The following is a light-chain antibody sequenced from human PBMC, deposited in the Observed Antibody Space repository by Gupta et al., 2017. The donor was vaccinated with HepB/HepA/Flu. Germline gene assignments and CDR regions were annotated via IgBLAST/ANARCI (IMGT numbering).Light chain of an antibody. V-gene: IGKV1-5*03. CDR3: QHYSRSYRT. Sequence: DIQMTQSPSTLSASIGDRVTITCRASQSISFWVAGYQQKPGSAPKLLISKASTLEAGVPSRCSGRGSGTEFTLTITSLQPDDFATYYCQHYSRSYRTFGPGTQVEIK. CDR2: KAS. CDR1: QSISFW. J-gene: IGKJ1*01.